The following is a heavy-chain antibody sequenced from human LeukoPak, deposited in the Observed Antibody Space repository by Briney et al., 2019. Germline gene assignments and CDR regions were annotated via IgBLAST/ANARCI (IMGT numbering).Heavy chain of an antibody. CDR2: IKQDGSEK. D-gene: IGHD2/OR15-2a*01. Sequence: PGGSLRLSCAASGFTFSSFAMSWVRQAPGKGLEWVANIKQDGSEKYYVDSVKGRFTISRDNAKNSLYLQMNSLRAEDTAVYYCARGRISVDYWGQGTLVTVSS. CDR3: ARGRISVDY. J-gene: IGHJ4*02. V-gene: IGHV3-7*01. CDR1: GFTFSSFA.